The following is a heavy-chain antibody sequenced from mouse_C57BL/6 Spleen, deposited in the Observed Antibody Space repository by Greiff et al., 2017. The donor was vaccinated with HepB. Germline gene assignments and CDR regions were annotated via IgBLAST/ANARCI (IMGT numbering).Heavy chain of an antibody. CDR1: GYAFSSYW. CDR3: ARRRDYDEGFAY. D-gene: IGHD2-4*01. V-gene: IGHV1-80*01. J-gene: IGHJ3*01. CDR2: IYPGDGDT. Sequence: VQLVESGAELVKPGASVKISCKASGYAFSSYWMNWVKQRPGKGLEWIGQIYPGDGDTNYNGKFKGKATLTADKSSSTAYMQLSSLTSEDSAVYFCARRRDYDEGFAYWGQGTLVTVSA.